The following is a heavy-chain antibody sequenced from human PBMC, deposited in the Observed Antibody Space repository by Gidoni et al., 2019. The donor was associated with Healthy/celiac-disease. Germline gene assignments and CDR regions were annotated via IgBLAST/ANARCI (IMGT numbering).Heavy chain of an antibody. D-gene: IGHD3-22*01. CDR2: ISGSGGST. Sequence: EVQLLESGGGLVQPGGSLRLSCAASGFTFSSYAMRWVRQAPGKGLEWVSAISGSGGSTYYADSVKGRFTISRDNSKNTLYLQMNSLRAEDTAVYYCAKEGGRRSLLRWGWYFDYWGQGTLVTVSS. V-gene: IGHV3-23*01. CDR1: GFTFSSYA. CDR3: AKEGGRRSLLRWGWYFDY. J-gene: IGHJ4*02.